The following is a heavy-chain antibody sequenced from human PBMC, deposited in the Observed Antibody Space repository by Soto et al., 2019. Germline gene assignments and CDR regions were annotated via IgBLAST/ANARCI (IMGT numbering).Heavy chain of an antibody. CDR3: ERGSVDTVDSSGFYED. CDR1: VGSFRGHY. V-gene: IGHV4-34*01. J-gene: IGHJ4*02. CDR2: INHGGVA. Sequence: PAETLELTFAVNVGSFRGHYWSWICEAPGKGLEGIGEINHGGVASYNPSLRSRVTISVDASNSEFSLKLTSMTAADRAVYYCERGSVDTVDSSGFYEDWGQGTPGTVS. D-gene: IGHD3-22*01.